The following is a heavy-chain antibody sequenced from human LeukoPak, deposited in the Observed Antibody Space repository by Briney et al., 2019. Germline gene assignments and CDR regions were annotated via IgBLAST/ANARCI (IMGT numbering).Heavy chain of an antibody. CDR2: ISWNSGSI. CDR3: AKDYLRGETYYYYGMDV. D-gene: IGHD3-10*01. J-gene: IGHJ6*02. CDR1: GFTFDDYA. Sequence: GGSLRLSCAASGFTFDDYAMHWVRQAPGKGLEGVSGISWNSGSIGYADSVKGRFTISRDNAKNSLYLQMNSLRAEDTALYYCAKDYLRGETYYYYGMDVWGQGTTVTVSS. V-gene: IGHV3-9*01.